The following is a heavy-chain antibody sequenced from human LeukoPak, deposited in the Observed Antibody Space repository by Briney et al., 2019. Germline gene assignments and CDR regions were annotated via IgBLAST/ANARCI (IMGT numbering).Heavy chain of an antibody. CDR3: ATRYSSGSPGGYYYYGMDV. D-gene: IGHD6-19*01. CDR1: GFTFSSYA. Sequence: PGGSLRLSCTVSGFTFSSYAMHWVRQAPGKGLEWVAVVSYDGNNKYYADSVKGRFTISRDNSKNTLYLQVSNLRAEDTAVYYCATRYSSGSPGGYYYYGMDVWGQGTTVIVSS. CDR2: VSYDGNNK. J-gene: IGHJ6*02. V-gene: IGHV3-30-3*01.